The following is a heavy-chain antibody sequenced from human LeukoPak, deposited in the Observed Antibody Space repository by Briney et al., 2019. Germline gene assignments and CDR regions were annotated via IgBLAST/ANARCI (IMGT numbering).Heavy chain of an antibody. CDR1: GFTFSSYA. CDR2: ISGSGGST. V-gene: IGHV3-23*01. CDR3: AKVLLPGDDSNXENXLXXXFDY. D-gene: IGHD3-22*01. J-gene: IGHJ4*02. Sequence: PGGSLRLSCAASGFTFSSYAMSWVRQAPGKGLEWVSAISGSGGSTYYADSVKGRFTISRDNSKNTLYLQMNSLRAEDTAVYYCAKVLLPGDDSNXENXLXXXFDYWGQGTXVAVSS.